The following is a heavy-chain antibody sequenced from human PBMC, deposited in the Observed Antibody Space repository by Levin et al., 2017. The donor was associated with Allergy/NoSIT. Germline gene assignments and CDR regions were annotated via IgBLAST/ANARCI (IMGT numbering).Heavy chain of an antibody. CDR3: VRVFDTVHMDV. J-gene: IGHJ6*03. CDR1: GFTFSTYG. V-gene: IGHV3-33*01. D-gene: IGHD3-9*01. Sequence: GGSLRLSCAASGFTFSTYGMHWVRQAPGKGLEWVALIWSDGTNKYYADSVKGRFTISRDNSKNTLSLQMNSLRAEDTAVYYCVRVFDTVHMDVWGRGTTVTV. CDR2: IWSDGTNK.